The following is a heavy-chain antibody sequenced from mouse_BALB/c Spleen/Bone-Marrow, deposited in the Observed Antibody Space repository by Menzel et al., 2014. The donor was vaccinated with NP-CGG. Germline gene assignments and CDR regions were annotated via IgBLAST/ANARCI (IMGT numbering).Heavy chain of an antibody. Sequence: VQLKQSGPDLVKPSQSLSLTCTVTGYSITSGYSWHWIRQFPGNKLEWMGYIHYSGNTNYNPSLKSRISIIRDTSKNQFFLQLMSVATEDTDTYYCTRGDYGSYGAMDCWGQGTLVTVSS. V-gene: IGHV3-1*02. CDR3: TRGDYGSYGAMDC. D-gene: IGHD2-1*01. CDR2: IHYSGNT. CDR1: GYSITSGYS. J-gene: IGHJ4*01.